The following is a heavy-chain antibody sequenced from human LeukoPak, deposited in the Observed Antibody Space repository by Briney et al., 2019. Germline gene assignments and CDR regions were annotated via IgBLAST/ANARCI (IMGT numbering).Heavy chain of an antibody. CDR1: GYTFTGYY. D-gene: IGHD3-22*01. V-gene: IGHV1-2*02. J-gene: IGHJ4*02. Sequence: ASVKVSCKASGYTFTGYYIHWVRQAPGQGLEWMGWINPNSGGTNYAQKFQGRVTMTRDTSISTAYMELSRLRSDDTAVYYCARDRYYDSSGYTFDYWGQGTLVTVSS. CDR2: INPNSGGT. CDR3: ARDRYYDSSGYTFDY.